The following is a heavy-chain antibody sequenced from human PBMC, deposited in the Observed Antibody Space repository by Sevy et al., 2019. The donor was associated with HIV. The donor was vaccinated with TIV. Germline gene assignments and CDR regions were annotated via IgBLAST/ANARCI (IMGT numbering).Heavy chain of an antibody. CDR3: ARLTGDGSGY. CDR1: GYTFTGYY. D-gene: IGHD7-27*01. J-gene: IGHJ4*02. CDR2: INPNSGGT. Sequence: GESLKISCKASGYTFTGYYMHWVRQAPGQGLEWMGWINPNSGGTNYAQKFQGRVTMTRDTSISTAYMELSRLRSDDTAVYYCARLTGDGSGYWGQGTLVTVSS. V-gene: IGHV1-2*02.